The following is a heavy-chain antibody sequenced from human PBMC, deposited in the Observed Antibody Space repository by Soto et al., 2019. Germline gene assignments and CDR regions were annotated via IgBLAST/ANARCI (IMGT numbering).Heavy chain of an antibody. Sequence: GGSLRLSCAASGFTFSSYSMNWVRQAPGKGLEWVSYISSSSSTIYYADSVKGRFTISRDNAKNSLYLQMNSLRAEDTAVYYCAREGSGYGDYGIYYYYMDVWGKGTTVTVSS. CDR1: GFTFSSYS. CDR2: ISSSSSTI. CDR3: AREGSGYGDYGIYYYYMDV. V-gene: IGHV3-48*01. D-gene: IGHD4-17*01. J-gene: IGHJ6*03.